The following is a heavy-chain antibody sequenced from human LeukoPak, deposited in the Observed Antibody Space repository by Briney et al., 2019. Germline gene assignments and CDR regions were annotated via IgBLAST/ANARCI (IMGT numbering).Heavy chain of an antibody. D-gene: IGHD6-19*01. CDR1: GYTFSDYY. Sequence: GASVKVSCKASGYTFSDYYIHWVRQAPGQGLEWMGWINPNSGGTNYAQKFQGRVTMTRDTSISTAYMELSRLRSDDTAVYYCARSGYSSGWYLRDDYWGQGTLVTVSS. CDR3: ARSGYSSGWYLRDDY. V-gene: IGHV1-2*02. J-gene: IGHJ4*02. CDR2: INPNSGGT.